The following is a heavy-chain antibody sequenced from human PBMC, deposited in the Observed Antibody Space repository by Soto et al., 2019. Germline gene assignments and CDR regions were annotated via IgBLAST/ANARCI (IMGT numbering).Heavy chain of an antibody. CDR2: INAGNGNT. D-gene: IGHD6-6*01. V-gene: IGHV1-3*01. J-gene: IGHJ6*02. Sequence: QVQLVQSGAEVKKPGASVKVSCKASGYTFTSYAMHWVRQAPGQRLEWMGWINAGNGNTNYSQKFQGRVTITRDTSASTAYMELSSLRSEDTAVYYCAREPPTYSSSTEGNYYYYYGMDVWGQGTTVTVSS. CDR3: AREPPTYSSSTEGNYYYYYGMDV. CDR1: GYTFTSYA.